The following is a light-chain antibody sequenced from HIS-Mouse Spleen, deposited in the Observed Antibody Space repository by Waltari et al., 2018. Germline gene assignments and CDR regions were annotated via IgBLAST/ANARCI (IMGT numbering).Light chain of an antibody. CDR1: ALPKQY. V-gene: IGLV3-25*03. J-gene: IGLJ1*01. CDR3: CSYAGSSTYV. Sequence: SYELTQPPSVSVSPGQTARTTCTGDALPKQYAYWYQQKPGQAPVLGIYKDSERPSGIPERFSGSKSGNTASLTISGLQAEDEADYYCCSYAGSSTYVFGTGTKVTVL. CDR2: KDS.